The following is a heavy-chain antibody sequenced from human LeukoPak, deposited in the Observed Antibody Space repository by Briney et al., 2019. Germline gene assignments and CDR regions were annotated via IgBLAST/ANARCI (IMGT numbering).Heavy chain of an antibody. CDR1: GFTFSSYA. V-gene: IGHV3-23*01. J-gene: IGHJ4*02. Sequence: GGSLRLSCAASGFTFSSYAMSWVRQAPGKGLEWVSAISGSGGSTYYADSVKSRFTISRDNSKNTLYLQMNSLRAEDTAVYYCAKDLGAAAGTGLFDYWGQGTLVTVSS. CDR2: ISGSGGST. CDR3: AKDLGAAAGTGLFDY. D-gene: IGHD6-13*01.